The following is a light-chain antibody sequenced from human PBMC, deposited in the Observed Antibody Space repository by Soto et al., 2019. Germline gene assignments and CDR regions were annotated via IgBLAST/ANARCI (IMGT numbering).Light chain of an antibody. CDR2: DVG. CDR1: SSDVGGYNY. CDR3: TSYTSSSTPYV. V-gene: IGLV2-14*01. Sequence: QSALTQPASVSGSPGQSITISCTGTSSDVGGYNYVSWYQQHPGKAPKLMIYDVGNRPSGLSNRFSGSKSGDTASLTISGLQAEDEADHYCTSYTSSSTPYVFGTGTKVTVL. J-gene: IGLJ1*01.